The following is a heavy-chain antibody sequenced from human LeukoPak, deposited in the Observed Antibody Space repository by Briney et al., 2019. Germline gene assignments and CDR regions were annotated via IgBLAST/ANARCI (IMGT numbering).Heavy chain of an antibody. CDR3: AKAMLGYCSSTSCYLPDY. CDR1: GFTFSSYG. J-gene: IGHJ4*02. Sequence: GGSLRLSCAASGFTFSSYGMHWVRQAPGKGLEWVAFIRYDGSNKYYADSVKGRFTISRDNSKNTLYLQMNSLRAEDTAVYYCAKAMLGYCSSTSCYLPDYWGQGTLVTVSS. CDR2: IRYDGSNK. D-gene: IGHD2-2*01. V-gene: IGHV3-30*02.